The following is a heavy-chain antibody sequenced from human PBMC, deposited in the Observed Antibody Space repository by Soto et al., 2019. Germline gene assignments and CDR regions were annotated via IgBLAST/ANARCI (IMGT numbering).Heavy chain of an antibody. Sequence: SETLSLTCTVSGGSVSSGSYYWSWIRQPPGKGLEWIGYIYYSGSTNYNPSLKSRVTISVDTSKNQFSLKLSSVTAAGTAVYYCARGITMVRGPNWFDPWGQGTLVTVSS. CDR2: IYYSGST. J-gene: IGHJ5*02. CDR1: GGSVSSGSYY. D-gene: IGHD3-10*01. CDR3: ARGITMVRGPNWFDP. V-gene: IGHV4-61*01.